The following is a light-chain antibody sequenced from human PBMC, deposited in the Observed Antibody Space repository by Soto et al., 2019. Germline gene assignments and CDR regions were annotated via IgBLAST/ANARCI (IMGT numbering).Light chain of an antibody. Sequence: EIVLTQSPGTLSLSPGERATLSCRASQSVTSSYLAWYQQKPGQAPRLLLYVASTRDTGIPDRFSGSGAGTEFTLTISRLEPEDFAVYYRQKYGSSLITFGRGTRLEIK. CDR3: QKYGSSLIT. J-gene: IGKJ5*01. CDR1: QSVTSSY. V-gene: IGKV3-20*01. CDR2: VAS.